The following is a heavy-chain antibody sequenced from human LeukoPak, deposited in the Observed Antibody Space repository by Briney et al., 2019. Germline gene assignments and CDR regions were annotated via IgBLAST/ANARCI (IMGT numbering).Heavy chain of an antibody. J-gene: IGHJ4*02. Sequence: GGSLRLSCAASGFTFTNYWMTWVRQAPGKGLEWVANIDQNGRNRYYVDSVKGRFTISRDNAKNTLYLQMNSLRAEDTAVYYCARVREMATIFDYWGQGTLVTVSS. CDR3: ARVREMATIFDY. CDR2: IDQNGRNR. D-gene: IGHD5-24*01. V-gene: IGHV3-7*01. CDR1: GFTFTNYW.